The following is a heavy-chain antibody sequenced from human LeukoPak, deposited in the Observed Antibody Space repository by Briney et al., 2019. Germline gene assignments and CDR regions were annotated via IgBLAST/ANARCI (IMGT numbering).Heavy chain of an antibody. CDR1: GFTFSSYW. CDR3: ARLMSTVTEGFDY. V-gene: IGHV3-74*01. CDR2: INTDGTGT. Sequence: GGSLRLSCAASGFTFSSYWMHWVRQAPGKGLVWVSHINTDGTGTTYADSVKGRFTTSRDNAKNTLYLQMNSLRAEDTAVYYCARLMSTVTEGFDYWGQGTPVTVSS. D-gene: IGHD4-11*01. J-gene: IGHJ4*02.